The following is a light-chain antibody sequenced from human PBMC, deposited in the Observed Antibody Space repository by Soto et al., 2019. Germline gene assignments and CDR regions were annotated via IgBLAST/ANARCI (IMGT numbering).Light chain of an antibody. Sequence: QSALTQTPSASGSPGQSVTISCTGTSSDVGAYDSVSWYQHHPGKAPKALIYEVSKRPSGVPDRFSGSKSANTASLTISGLQAEDEADYYCSSSTSRTTRVFGGGTKLTVL. J-gene: IGLJ2*01. CDR3: SSSTSRTTRV. CDR2: EVS. CDR1: SSDVGAYDS. V-gene: IGLV2-8*01.